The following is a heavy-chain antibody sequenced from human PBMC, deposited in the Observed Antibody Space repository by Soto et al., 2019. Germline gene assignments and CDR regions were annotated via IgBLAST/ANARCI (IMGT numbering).Heavy chain of an antibody. CDR2: TYYRSKWYN. D-gene: IGHD3-22*01. CDR1: GDSVSSNSAA. Sequence: ETLSLTCAISGDSVSSNSAAWNWIRQSPSRGLEWLGRTYYRSKWYNDYAVSVKSRITINPDTSKNQFSLQLNSVTPEDTAVYYCARVPLYYYDSSGSDPYDAFDIWGQGTMVTVSS. J-gene: IGHJ3*02. CDR3: ARVPLYYYDSSGSDPYDAFDI. V-gene: IGHV6-1*01.